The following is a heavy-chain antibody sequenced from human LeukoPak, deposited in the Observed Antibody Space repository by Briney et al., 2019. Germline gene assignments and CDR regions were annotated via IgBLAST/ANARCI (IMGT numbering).Heavy chain of an antibody. J-gene: IGHJ4*02. CDR1: GFTFSSYG. V-gene: IGHV3-23*01. CDR2: ISGSGGST. Sequence: GGTLRLSCAASGFTFSSYGMSWVRQAPGKGPEWVSAISGSGGSTYYADSVKGRFTISRDNSKNTLYLQMNGLRAEDTAVYYCAKDVLRYFDWLNSYFDYWGQGTLVTVSS. D-gene: IGHD3-9*01. CDR3: AKDVLRYFDWLNSYFDY.